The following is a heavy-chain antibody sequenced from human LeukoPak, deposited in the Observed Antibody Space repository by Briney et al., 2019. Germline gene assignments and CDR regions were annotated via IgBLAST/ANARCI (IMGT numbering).Heavy chain of an antibody. CDR1: GASIRSYY. D-gene: IGHD6-13*01. CDR2: IVPSGST. Sequence: SETLSLTCTVSGASIRSYYWSWIRQPAGKGLEWIGRIVPSGSTNYNPSLKSRVTMSVDTSKNQFSLKLSSVTAADTAVYYCAKEGAAPGPDFDYWGQGTQVIVSS. J-gene: IGHJ4*02. V-gene: IGHV4-4*07. CDR3: AKEGAAPGPDFDY.